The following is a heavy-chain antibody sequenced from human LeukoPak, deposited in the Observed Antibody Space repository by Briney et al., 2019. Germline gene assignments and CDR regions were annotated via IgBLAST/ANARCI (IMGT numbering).Heavy chain of an antibody. D-gene: IGHD1-1*01. V-gene: IGHV1-69*13. CDR2: IIPIFGTA. CDR1: GGTFSSYA. CDR3: ARYWKNWFDP. J-gene: IGHJ5*02. Sequence: SVKVSCKASGGTFSSYAISWVRQAPGQGLEWMGGIIPIFGTANYAQKFQGRVTITADESTSTAYMELSGLRSEDTAVYYCARYWKNWFDPWGQGTLVTVSS.